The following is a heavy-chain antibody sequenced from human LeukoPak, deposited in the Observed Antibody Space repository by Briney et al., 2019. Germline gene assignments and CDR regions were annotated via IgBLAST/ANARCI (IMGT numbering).Heavy chain of an antibody. CDR2: INHSGST. V-gene: IGHV4-34*01. Sequence: KPSETLSLTCAVYGGSFSGYYWSWIRQPPGKGLEWIGEINHSGSTNYNPSLKSRVTISVDTSKNQFSLTLSSVTAADTATYYCARDAGTRISPYYYYYYMDVWGKGTTVTVSS. D-gene: IGHD3-10*01. J-gene: IGHJ6*03. CDR3: ARDAGTRISPYYYYYYMDV. CDR1: GGSFSGYY.